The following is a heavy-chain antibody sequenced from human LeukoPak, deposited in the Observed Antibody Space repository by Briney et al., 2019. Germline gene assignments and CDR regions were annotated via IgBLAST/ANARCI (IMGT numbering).Heavy chain of an antibody. CDR1: GFTFTNAW. J-gene: IGHJ4*02. D-gene: IGHD2-15*01. Sequence: GGSLRLSCAASGFTFTNAWMNWVRQAPGKGLEWVGRIKRKIDGGTTDYAAPVKGRFTVSRDDSKNMLYLEMNSLENEDTAVYYCSAYPVGVVVVATRYFDYWGQGTLVTVSS. CDR3: SAYPVGVVVVATRYFDY. CDR2: IKRKIDGGTT. V-gene: IGHV3-15*01.